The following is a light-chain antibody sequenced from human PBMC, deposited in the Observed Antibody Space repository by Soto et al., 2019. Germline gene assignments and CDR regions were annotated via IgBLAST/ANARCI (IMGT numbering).Light chain of an antibody. V-gene: IGLV3-25*03. CDR2: KDS. J-gene: IGLJ1*01. Sequence: SYEVTQPPSVSVSPGQTARITCSGDALPKQYAYWYQQKPGQAPVLVIYKDSERPSGIPERFSGSSSGTTVTLTISGVQAEDEADYYCQSADSSGTSLVFGTGTKVTVL. CDR1: ALPKQY. CDR3: QSADSSGTSLV.